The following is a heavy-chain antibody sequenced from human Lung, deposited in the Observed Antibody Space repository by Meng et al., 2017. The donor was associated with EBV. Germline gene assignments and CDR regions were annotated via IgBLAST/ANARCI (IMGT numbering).Heavy chain of an antibody. CDR2: INEHGSIT. CDR1: GYTFSRYW. V-gene: IGHV3-74*01. Sequence: VELVCSGGALVRPGGSLKLSCEGSGYTFSRYWMHWVRQVPGKGLLWVSRINEHGSITTYADSVKGRFTISRDNAKNTMYLQMNSLRDEDTGVYFCSRDLVGSADSWGQGTLVTVSS. J-gene: IGHJ4*02. D-gene: IGHD3-16*01. CDR3: SRDLVGSADS.